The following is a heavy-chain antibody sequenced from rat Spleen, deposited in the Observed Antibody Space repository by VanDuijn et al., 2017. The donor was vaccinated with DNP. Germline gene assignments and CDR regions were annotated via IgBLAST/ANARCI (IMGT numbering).Heavy chain of an antibody. Sequence: EVHLVESGGGLVQPGRSLKLSCTASGFTFSDYNMAWVRQAPKKGLEWVATISYDGSSTNYRDSVKGRFTISRDDAKSTLYLQMDSLRSEDTATYYCATSLTGRAWGQGVMVTVSS. CDR2: ISYDGSST. D-gene: IGHD5-1*01. CDR3: ATSLTGRA. V-gene: IGHV5-7*01. J-gene: IGHJ2*01. CDR1: GFTFSDYN.